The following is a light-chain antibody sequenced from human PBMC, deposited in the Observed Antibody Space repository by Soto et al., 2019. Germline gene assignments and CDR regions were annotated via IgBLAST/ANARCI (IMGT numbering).Light chain of an antibody. CDR3: QQHT. Sequence: IQLTQSPSSLSASVGDRVTITCRASQDIAIYLAWYQQKPGEAPKLLIYAASTLYGGVPSRFSGSGSGTEFTLTISSLQPDDFATYYCQQHTFGQGTKLEIK. J-gene: IGKJ2*01. V-gene: IGKV1-9*01. CDR1: QDIAIY. CDR2: AAS.